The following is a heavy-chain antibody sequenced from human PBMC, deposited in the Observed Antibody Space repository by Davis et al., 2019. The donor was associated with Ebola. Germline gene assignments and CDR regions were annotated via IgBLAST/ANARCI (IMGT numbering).Heavy chain of an antibody. CDR2: TYYRSKWFV. J-gene: IGHJ4*02. CDR1: GDSASSNTAA. D-gene: IGHD3-22*01. V-gene: IGHV6-1*01. Sequence: MPSETLSLTCAISGDSASSNTAAWNWIRQSPSRGLEWLGRTYYRSKWFVDYAVSVKSRMAINSDTSKNQFSLQLSSVTPEDTAVYYCARDPPYDQGYDYWGQGILVTVSS. CDR3: ARDPPYDQGYDY.